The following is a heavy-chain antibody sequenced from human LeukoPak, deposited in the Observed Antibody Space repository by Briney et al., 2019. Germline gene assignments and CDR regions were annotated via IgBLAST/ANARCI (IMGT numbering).Heavy chain of an antibody. CDR1: GFSLSTSGMR. CDR3: ARAYSSSYGFDY. V-gene: IGHV2-70*04. Sequence: SGPTLVNPTQTLTLTCTFSGFSLSTSGMRVSWIRQPPGKALEWLARIDWDDDKFYSTSLKTRLTISKDTSKNQVVLTMTNMDPMDTATYYCARAYSSSYGFDYWGQGTLVTVSS. D-gene: IGHD6-6*01. CDR2: IDWDDDK. J-gene: IGHJ4*02.